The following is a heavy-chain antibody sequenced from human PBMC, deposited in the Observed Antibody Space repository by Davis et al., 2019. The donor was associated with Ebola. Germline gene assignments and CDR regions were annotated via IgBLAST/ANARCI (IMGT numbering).Heavy chain of an antibody. CDR3: AKDLTIFGVVSFAFDI. CDR1: GFTFSSYS. J-gene: IGHJ3*02. V-gene: IGHV3-23*01. D-gene: IGHD3-3*01. CDR2: ISGSGGST. Sequence: GESLKISCAASGFTFSSYSMNWVRQAPGKGLEWVSAISGSGGSTYYADSVKGRFTISRDNSKNTLYLQMNSLRAEDTAVYYCAKDLTIFGVVSFAFDIWGQGTMVTVSS.